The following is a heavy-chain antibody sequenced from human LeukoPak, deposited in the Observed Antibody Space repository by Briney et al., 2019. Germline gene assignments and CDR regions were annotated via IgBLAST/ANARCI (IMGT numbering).Heavy chain of an antibody. D-gene: IGHD2-2*01. Sequence: GGSLRLSCAAPGFTFRNYYMSWIRQAPGKGLEWVSYISSSGDTIYYADSVKGRFTISRDNAKNSLYLQMNSLRAEDTAVYYCARDGCSSTSCYADYWGQGTLVTVSS. CDR2: ISSSGDTI. V-gene: IGHV3-11*04. CDR1: GFTFRNYY. CDR3: ARDGCSSTSCYADY. J-gene: IGHJ4*02.